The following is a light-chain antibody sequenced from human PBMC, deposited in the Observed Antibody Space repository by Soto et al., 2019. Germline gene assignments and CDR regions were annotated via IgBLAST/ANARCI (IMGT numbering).Light chain of an antibody. V-gene: IGKV1-5*01. CDR3: QQYNSYSWT. Sequence: DIQMTQSPSTMSASVGDRVTITCRAGQSISNWLAWYQQRPGKAPKLLIYDASTLESGVPSTFSGSRSGTEFTLTISSLQPDDFATYYCQQYNSYSWTFGQGTKVDIK. CDR2: DAS. J-gene: IGKJ1*01. CDR1: QSISNW.